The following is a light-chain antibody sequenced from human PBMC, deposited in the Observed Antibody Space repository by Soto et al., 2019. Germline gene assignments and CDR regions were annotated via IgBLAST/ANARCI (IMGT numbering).Light chain of an antibody. CDR2: EVS. V-gene: IGLV2-8*01. J-gene: IGLJ2*01. CDR1: STDVGGYNY. Sequence: QSVLTQPPSASGSPGQSVTISCTGVSTDVGGYNYVSWYQQHPDKAPKLMIYEVSKRPSGVPDRFSGSKSGNTASLTVSGLQAEDEADYYCSSYAGSNNVVFGGGTKVTVL. CDR3: SSYAGSNNVV.